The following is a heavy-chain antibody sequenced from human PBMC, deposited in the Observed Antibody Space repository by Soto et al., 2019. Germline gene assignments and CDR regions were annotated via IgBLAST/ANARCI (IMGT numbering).Heavy chain of an antibody. D-gene: IGHD3-10*01. CDR3: ARTEWNLWFGDLGRNWFDP. CDR1: GGSISSGGYY. V-gene: IGHV4-31*03. CDR2: IYYSGST. Sequence: PSETLSLTCTVSGGSISSGGYYWSWIRQHPGKGLEWIGYIYYSGSTYYNPSLKSRVTISVDTSKNQFSLKLSSVTAADTAVYYCARTEWNLWFGDLGRNWFDPWGQGTLVTVSS. J-gene: IGHJ5*02.